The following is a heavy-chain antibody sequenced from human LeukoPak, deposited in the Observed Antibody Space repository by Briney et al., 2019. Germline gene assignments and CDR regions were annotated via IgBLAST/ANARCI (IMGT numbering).Heavy chain of an antibody. CDR2: IYYSGST. D-gene: IGHD6-13*01. V-gene: IGHV4-31*03. CDR3: ARARSAAGNFDY. J-gene: IGHJ4*02. Sequence: SETLSLTCTVSGGSISSGGYCWSWIRQHPGKGLEGIGYIYYSGSTYYNPSLKSRVTISADTSKNQFSLKLSSVTAADTAVYYCARARSAAGNFDYWGQGTLVTVSS. CDR1: GGSISSGGYC.